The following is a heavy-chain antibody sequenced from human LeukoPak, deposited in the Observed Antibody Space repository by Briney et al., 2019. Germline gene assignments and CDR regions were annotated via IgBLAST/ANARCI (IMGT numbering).Heavy chain of an antibody. J-gene: IGHJ5*02. CDR2: LSRFGGTT. CDR1: GFTFDSYA. V-gene: IGHV3-23*01. D-gene: IGHD6-13*01. Sequence: GGSLRLSCAASGFTFDSYAMSWVRQAPGKGLEGVSALSRFGGTTYYADSAKGRFTISRDNSNNTVYLQMNSLRVGDTALYYCVKHVGSRWSNNRFDPWGPGTLVNVS. CDR3: VKHVGSRWSNNRFDP.